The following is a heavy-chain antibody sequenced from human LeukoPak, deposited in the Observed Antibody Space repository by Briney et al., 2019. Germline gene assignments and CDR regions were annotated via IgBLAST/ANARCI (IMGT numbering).Heavy chain of an antibody. V-gene: IGHV1-69*05. CDR2: IIPIFGTA. CDR3: AREVLSLDGITGTERTYYYYYMDV. D-gene: IGHD1-20*01. J-gene: IGHJ6*03. CDR1: GGTFSSYA. Sequence: GASVKVSCKASGGTFSSYAISWVRQAPGQGLEWMGGIIPIFGTANYAQKFQGRVTITTDESTSTAYMELSSLRSDDTAVYYCAREVLSLDGITGTERTYYYYYMDVWGKGTTVTVSS.